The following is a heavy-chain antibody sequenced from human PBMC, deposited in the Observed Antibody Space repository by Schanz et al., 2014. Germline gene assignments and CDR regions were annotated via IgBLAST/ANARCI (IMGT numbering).Heavy chain of an antibody. CDR1: GGTFSRLT. CDR2: VIPILGVT. Sequence: QVQLVQSGADVKKPGSSVRVSCKSSGGTFSRLTFSWVRQAPGQGLEWMGRVIPILGVTHYAQKFQGRVTMTTDTSTSTAYMELRSLRSDDTAVYYCARGGYSSGWYDRDIAHFDYWGQGTLVSVSS. V-gene: IGHV1-69*02. D-gene: IGHD6-19*01. J-gene: IGHJ4*02. CDR3: ARGGYSSGWYDRDIAHFDY.